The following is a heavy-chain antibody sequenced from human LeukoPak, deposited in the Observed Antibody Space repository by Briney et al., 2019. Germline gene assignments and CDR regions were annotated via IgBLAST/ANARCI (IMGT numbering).Heavy chain of an antibody. CDR2: MHPNSGDT. D-gene: IGHD2-15*01. V-gene: IGHV1-2*06. CDR3: ARNPSFGGIFDP. J-gene: IGHJ5*02. CDR1: GYTFTGYY. Sequence: ASVKVSRKTSGYTFTGYYIHWVRQAPGQGLEWMGRMHPNSGDTNYAQKFQGRVTMTRDTSISTAYMELSRLRSDDTAVYYCARNPSFGGIFDPWGQGTLVTVSS.